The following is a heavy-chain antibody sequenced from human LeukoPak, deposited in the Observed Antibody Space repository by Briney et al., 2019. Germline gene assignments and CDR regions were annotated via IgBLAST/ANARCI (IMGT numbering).Heavy chain of an antibody. CDR1: GFTFSSHS. CDR3: VKDGSGSYYTYYFHY. CDR2: ISSSSSSI. Sequence: GGSLRLSCAASGFTFSSHSMNWVRQAPGKGLEWVSYISSSSSSIYYADSVKGRFTISRDNSKNTLYLQMSSLRAEDTAVYYCVKDGSGSYYTYYFHYWGQGTLVTVSS. J-gene: IGHJ4*02. V-gene: IGHV3-48*01. D-gene: IGHD3-10*01.